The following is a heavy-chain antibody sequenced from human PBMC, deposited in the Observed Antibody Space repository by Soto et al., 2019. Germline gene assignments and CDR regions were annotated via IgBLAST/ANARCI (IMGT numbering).Heavy chain of an antibody. V-gene: IGHV3-53*04. CDR1: GFTVSSNY. J-gene: IGHJ6*02. Sequence: EVQLVESGGGLVQPGGSLRLSCAASGFTVSSNYMSWVRQAPGKGLEWVSVIYSGGSTYYADSVKGRFTISRHNSKNTLYLQMNSLRDEDTAVYYCARDRGYSSGWYDERDAEGYYYGMDVWGQGTTVTVSS. D-gene: IGHD6-19*01. CDR2: IYSGGST. CDR3: ARDRGYSSGWYDERDAEGYYYGMDV.